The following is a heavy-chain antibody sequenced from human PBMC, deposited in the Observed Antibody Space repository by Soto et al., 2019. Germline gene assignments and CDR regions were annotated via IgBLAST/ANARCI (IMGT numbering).Heavy chain of an antibody. Sequence: PSESLSLTCTVSGGSISSGDYYWSWIRQPPGKGLEWIGYIYYSGTTYYNPSLKSRVSISVDTSKNQFSLKLNSVTAADTAVYYCARENSGYDPTGSFDYWGQGTLVTVSS. J-gene: IGHJ4*02. CDR2: IYYSGTT. V-gene: IGHV4-30-4*01. D-gene: IGHD5-12*01. CDR3: ARENSGYDPTGSFDY. CDR1: GGSISSGDYY.